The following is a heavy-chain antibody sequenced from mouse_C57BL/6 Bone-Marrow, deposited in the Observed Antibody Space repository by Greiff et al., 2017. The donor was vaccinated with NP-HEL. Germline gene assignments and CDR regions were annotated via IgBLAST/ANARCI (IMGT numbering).Heavy chain of an antibody. CDR2: INPSSGYT. CDR1: GYTFTSYT. J-gene: IGHJ4*01. D-gene: IGHD1-1*01. Sequence: QVQLQQSGAELARPGASVKMSCKASGYTFTSYTMHWVKQRPGQGLEWIGYINPSSGYTKYNQKFKDKATLTADKSSSTAYMQLSSLTSEDSAVYYCEITTVVPYDAMGYWGQGTSVTVSS. V-gene: IGHV1-4*01. CDR3: EITTVVPYDAMGY.